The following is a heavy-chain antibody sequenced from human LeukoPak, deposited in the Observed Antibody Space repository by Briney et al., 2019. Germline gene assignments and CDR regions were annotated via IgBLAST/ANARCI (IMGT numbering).Heavy chain of an antibody. CDR2: INPPSGGT. D-gene: IGHD1-26*01. Sequence: ASVTVSCKASGYTFTSYNIHWVRQAPGQGLEWMGWINPPSGGTNYAQKFQGRVTMTRDTSISTAYMELSSLTSDDTAVYFCVRGGGTAHFDYWGQGTLVTLSS. J-gene: IGHJ4*02. CDR1: GYTFTSYN. CDR3: VRGGGTAHFDY. V-gene: IGHV1-2*02.